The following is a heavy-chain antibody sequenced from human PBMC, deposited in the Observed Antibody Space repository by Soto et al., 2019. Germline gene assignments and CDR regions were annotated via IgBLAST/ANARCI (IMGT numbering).Heavy chain of an antibody. CDR3: ASSAA. CDR2: IWYDGSNT. J-gene: IGHJ4*02. D-gene: IGHD6-19*01. CDR1: GFSFISYG. V-gene: IGHV3-33*08. Sequence: SVRVCCAAAGFSFISYGMHWVRQAPGKGLEWVAVIWYDGSNTYYADPVKGRFTISRDNSKNTLFLQMNSLRDEDTAVYYCASSAAWGRGTLVTVSS.